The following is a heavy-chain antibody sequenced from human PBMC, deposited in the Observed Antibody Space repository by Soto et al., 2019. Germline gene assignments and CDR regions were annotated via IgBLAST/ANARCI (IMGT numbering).Heavy chain of an antibody. V-gene: IGHV1-18*01. CDR1: GYTFTSYG. CDR3: VQDRDSGGSLSGY. Sequence: QVQLVQSVAEVKKPGASVKVSWRRLGYTFTSYGISWVRQAPGQGLEWMGWISTHSGSTSYAQKLQGRVTMTTHTSTSTVYMALTRLRSDDTAVYYCVQDRDSGGSLSGYWGHGTLVTFSS. CDR2: ISTHSGST. J-gene: IGHJ4*01. D-gene: IGHD5-12*01.